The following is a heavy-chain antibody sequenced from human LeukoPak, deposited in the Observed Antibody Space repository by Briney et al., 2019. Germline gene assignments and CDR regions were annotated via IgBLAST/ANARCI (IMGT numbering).Heavy chain of an antibody. CDR3: ARDNDSRDPPHLDY. Sequence: ASVKVSCKASGYTFTSYGISWVRQAPGQGLEWMGWISAYNCNTNYAQKLHGRVTMTTDTSTRTAYIELSSLRSEDTAVYYCARDNDSRDPPHLDYWGQGTLVTVSS. CDR2: ISAYNCNT. J-gene: IGHJ4*02. V-gene: IGHV1-18*01. D-gene: IGHD3-16*01. CDR1: GYTFTSYG.